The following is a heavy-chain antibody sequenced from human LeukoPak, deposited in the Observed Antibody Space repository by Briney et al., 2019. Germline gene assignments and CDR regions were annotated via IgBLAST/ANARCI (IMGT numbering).Heavy chain of an antibody. Sequence: GGSLRLSCAASGFTFDEYAMHWVRQAPGKGLEWVSSISWNSGLINYADSVKGRFTISRDNAENSLCLQMNSLKAEDTAFYYCAKVGIFGLVTYYFDYWGRGTLVTVSS. CDR3: AKVGIFGLVTYYFDY. CDR1: GFTFDEYA. V-gene: IGHV3-9*01. D-gene: IGHD3/OR15-3a*01. CDR2: ISWNSGLI. J-gene: IGHJ4*02.